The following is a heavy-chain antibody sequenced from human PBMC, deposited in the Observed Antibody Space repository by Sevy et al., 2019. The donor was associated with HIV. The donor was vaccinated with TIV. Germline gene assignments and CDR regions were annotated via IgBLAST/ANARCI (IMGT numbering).Heavy chain of an antibody. CDR1: GFTFSNYW. CDR3: ARDKGQGWFDP. CDR2: IKQDGSEK. J-gene: IGHJ5*02. Sequence: GGSLRLSCAASGFTFSNYWMSWVRQAPGKRLEWVANIKQDGSEKYYMDSVKGRFTISRDNAKNSLSLQMNSLRAGDTAMYYCARDKGQGWFDPWGQGTLVTVSS. V-gene: IGHV3-7*01.